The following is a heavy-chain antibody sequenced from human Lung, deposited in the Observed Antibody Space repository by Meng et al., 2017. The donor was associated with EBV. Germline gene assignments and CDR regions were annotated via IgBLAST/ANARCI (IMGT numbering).Heavy chain of an antibody. D-gene: IGHD2-21*01. Sequence: GPVLVKLSPPRSLPCTVSVGSISSGDYYWSWIRQPPGKGLEWIGYIYNSGSTYYNPSLKSRVTISVNTSKNQFSLKLRFVTAADTAVYYCAREGRSHQVGVSVYWGQGNLVTVSS. CDR1: VGSISSGDYY. CDR2: IYNSGST. J-gene: IGHJ4*02. V-gene: IGHV4-30-4*01. CDR3: AREGRSHQVGVSVY.